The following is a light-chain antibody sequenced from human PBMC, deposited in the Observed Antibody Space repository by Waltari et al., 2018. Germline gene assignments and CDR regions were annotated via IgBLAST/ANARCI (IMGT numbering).Light chain of an antibody. V-gene: IGKV4-1*01. CDR3: QQYYNYPYT. CDR2: WAS. CDR1: QTLLWSPQQRDY. Sequence: DIVMSQSPDSLTVSLGETATINCRSSQTLLWSPQQRDYLAWYQQRPGHPPRLLFYWASTRESGVPDRFSGSGSGTDFTLTITSLQAEDVAIYYCQQYYNYPYTFGQGTKLEIK. J-gene: IGKJ2*01.